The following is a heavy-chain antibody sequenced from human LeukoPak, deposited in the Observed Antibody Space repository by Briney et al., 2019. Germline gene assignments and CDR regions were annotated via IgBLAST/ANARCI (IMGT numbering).Heavy chain of an antibody. CDR3: ARNIYGDYPSPYYYYMDV. CDR1: GGTFSSYA. CDR2: IIPIFGTA. D-gene: IGHD4-17*01. J-gene: IGHJ6*03. Sequence: SVKVSCKASGGTFSSYAISWVRQAPGQGLEWMGGIIPIFGTANYAQKFQGRVTITTDESTSTAYMELSSLRSEDTAVYYCARNIYGDYPSPYYYYMDVWGKGTTVTVSS. V-gene: IGHV1-69*05.